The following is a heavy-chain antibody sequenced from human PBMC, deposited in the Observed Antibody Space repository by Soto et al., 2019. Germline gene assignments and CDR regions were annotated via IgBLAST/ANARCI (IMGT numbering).Heavy chain of an antibody. V-gene: IGHV4-30-4*01. D-gene: IGHD1-20*01. CDR1: GGSISSGDYY. CDR2: IYYSGST. CDR3: ARVRHINAFDI. Sequence: SETLSLICTVSGGSISSGDYYWSWIRQPPGKGLEWIGYIYYSGSTYYNPSLKSRVTISVDTSKNQFSLKLSSVTAADTAVYYCARVRHINAFDIWGQGTMVTVSS. J-gene: IGHJ3*02.